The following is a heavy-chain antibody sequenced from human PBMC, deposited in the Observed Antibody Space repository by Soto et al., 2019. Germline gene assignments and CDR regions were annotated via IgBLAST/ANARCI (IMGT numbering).Heavy chain of an antibody. CDR3: AGAMASDYYYGMDV. V-gene: IGHV1-69*01. J-gene: IGHJ6*02. CDR2: IIPIFGTA. CDR1: GGTFSSYA. Sequence: QVQLVQSGAEVKKPGSSVKVSCKASGGTFSSYAISWVRQAPGQGPEWMGGIIPIFGTANYAQKFQGRVTITADDSTSTAYMELSSLSTEDTAVYYCAGAMASDYYYGMDVWGQGTTVTVSS.